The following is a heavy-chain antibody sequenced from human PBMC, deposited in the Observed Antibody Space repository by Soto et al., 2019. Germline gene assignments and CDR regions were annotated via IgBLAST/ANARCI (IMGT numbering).Heavy chain of an antibody. J-gene: IGHJ6*02. Sequence: QVQLQESGPGLVKPSQTLSLTCTVSGGSISSGGYYWSWIRQHPGKGLEWIGYIYYSGSTYYNPSLKSRVTISVDTSKNQFSLKLSSVTAADTAVYYCARGSTTSLITMVRSAGMDVWGQGTTVTVSS. CDR1: GGSISSGGYY. V-gene: IGHV4-31*03. CDR3: ARGSTTSLITMVRSAGMDV. D-gene: IGHD3-10*01. CDR2: IYYSGST.